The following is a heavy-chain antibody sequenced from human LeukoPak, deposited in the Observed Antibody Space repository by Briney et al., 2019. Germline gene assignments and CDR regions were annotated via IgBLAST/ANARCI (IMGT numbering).Heavy chain of an antibody. CDR1: GYTFTSYY. D-gene: IGHD2-21*01. CDR2: INPSGGST. Sequence: ASVKVSCKASGYTFTSYYMHWVRQAPGQGLEWMGIINPSGGSTSYAQKFQGRVTMTRDTSTSTVYMELSSLRSEDTAVYYCALLWSTNEDAFDIWGQGTMVTVSS. V-gene: IGHV1-46*01. CDR3: ALLWSTNEDAFDI. J-gene: IGHJ3*02.